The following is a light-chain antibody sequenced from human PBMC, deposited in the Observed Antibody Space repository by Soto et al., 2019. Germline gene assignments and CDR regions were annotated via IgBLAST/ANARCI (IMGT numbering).Light chain of an antibody. V-gene: IGLV1-44*01. CDR2: SND. CDR3: ASWDDSLNGVV. CDR1: SSNIGSGT. J-gene: IGLJ2*01. Sequence: QSVLTQPPSASGTPGQRVTISCSGSSSNIGSGTVNWYHQLPGRASKLLIYSNDERPSWVPDRFSGSKSGTSASLAISGLPSYDDADYYCASWDDSLNGVVFGGGTKLTVL.